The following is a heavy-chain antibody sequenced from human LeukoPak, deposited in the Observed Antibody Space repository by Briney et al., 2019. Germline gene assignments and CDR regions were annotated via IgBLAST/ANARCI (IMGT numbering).Heavy chain of an antibody. D-gene: IGHD3-9*01. CDR1: GGSISSSSYY. V-gene: IGHV4-39*07. Sequence: SETLSLTCTVSGGSISSSSYYWGWIRQPPGKGLEWIGSIYYSGSTYYNPSLKSRVTISVDTSKNQFSLKLSSVTAADTAAYYCARVTDDIFGFDYWGQGTLVTVSS. CDR3: ARVTDDIFGFDY. CDR2: IYYSGST. J-gene: IGHJ4*02.